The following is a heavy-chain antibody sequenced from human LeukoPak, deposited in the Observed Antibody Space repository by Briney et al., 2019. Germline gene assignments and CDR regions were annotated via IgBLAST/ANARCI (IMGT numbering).Heavy chain of an antibody. D-gene: IGHD6-19*01. CDR3: ARVAGGGSGWEFDY. V-gene: IGHV4-38-2*02. CDR2: IYHSGST. Sequence: SETLSLTCTVSGYSINSGYYWGWIRQPPGKGLEWIGSIYHSGSTYYNPSLKSRVTISVDTSKNQFSLKLSSVTAADTAVYYCARVAGGGSGWEFDYWGQGTLVTVSS. J-gene: IGHJ4*02. CDR1: GYSINSGYY.